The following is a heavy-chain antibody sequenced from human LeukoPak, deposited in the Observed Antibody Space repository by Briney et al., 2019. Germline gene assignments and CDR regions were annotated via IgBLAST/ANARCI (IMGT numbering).Heavy chain of an antibody. CDR3: ARDSDPDDYGIFDY. CDR1: GYTFTGYY. J-gene: IGHJ4*02. V-gene: IGHV1-2*02. CDR2: INPNSGGT. Sequence: ASVKVSCKASGYTFTGYYMHWVRQAPGQGLEWMGWINPNSGGTNYAQKFQGRVTMTRDTSISTAYMELSRLRSDDTAVYYCARDSDPDDYGIFDYWGQGTLVTVSS. D-gene: IGHD4-17*01.